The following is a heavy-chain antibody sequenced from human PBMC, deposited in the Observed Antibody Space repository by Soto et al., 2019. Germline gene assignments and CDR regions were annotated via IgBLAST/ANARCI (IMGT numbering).Heavy chain of an antibody. CDR2: IYSGGST. CDR1: GFTVSSNY. CDR3: ARVVAATSVIYFDY. D-gene: IGHD6-25*01. V-gene: IGHV3-53*01. J-gene: IGHJ4*02. Sequence: HPGGSLRLSCAASGFTVSSNYMSWVRPAPGKGLEWVSVIYSGGSTYYADSVKGRFTISRDNSKNTLYLQMNSLRAEDTAVYYCARVVAATSVIYFDYWGQGTLVTVSS.